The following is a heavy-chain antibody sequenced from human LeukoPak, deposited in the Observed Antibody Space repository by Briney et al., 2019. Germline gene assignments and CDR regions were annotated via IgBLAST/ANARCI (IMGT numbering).Heavy chain of an antibody. CDR3: ARDRCNGGDCSSWNYMDV. V-gene: IGHV1-2*02. D-gene: IGHD2-21*02. CDR2: IHPNSGGT. J-gene: IGHJ6*03. CDR1: GYTFNAYY. Sequence: GAAVTVSYKASGYTFNAYYMQWVGQAPGQGLEGMGWIHPNSGGTKFAQKFQGRLTLSRDASLKTVYMELSRLRSYDTAIYYCARDRCNGGDCSSWNYMDVWGKGTMVTVSS.